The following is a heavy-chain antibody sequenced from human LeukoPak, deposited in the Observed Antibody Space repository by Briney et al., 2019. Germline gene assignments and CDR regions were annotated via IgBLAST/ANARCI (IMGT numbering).Heavy chain of an antibody. Sequence: PGGSLRLSCAASGFTFSSYAMHWVRQAPGRGLEWVAVISYDGSNKYYADSVKGRFTISRDNSKNTLYLQMNSLRAEDTAVYYCARDGNGELNYYYYGMDVWGQGTTVTVSS. D-gene: IGHD1-1*01. J-gene: IGHJ6*02. CDR2: ISYDGSNK. CDR3: ARDGNGELNYYYYGMDV. CDR1: GFTFSSYA. V-gene: IGHV3-30-3*01.